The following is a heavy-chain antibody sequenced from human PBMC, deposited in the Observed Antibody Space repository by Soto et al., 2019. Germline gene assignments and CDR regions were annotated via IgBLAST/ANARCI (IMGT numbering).Heavy chain of an antibody. CDR2: ISSNGIGT. CDR1: GFTFSSDA. J-gene: IGHJ6*03. Sequence: EVQLVESGGGLAQPGGSLRLSCAASGFTFSSDAMDWVRQAPGKGLEYVSGISSNGIGTYYASSVKGRFTISRDSSRDTVYLQMDSLRPEDMAVSYCARRARADYYYMDVWGKGTTVTVS. V-gene: IGHV3-64*01. CDR3: ARRARADYYYMDV. D-gene: IGHD6-6*01.